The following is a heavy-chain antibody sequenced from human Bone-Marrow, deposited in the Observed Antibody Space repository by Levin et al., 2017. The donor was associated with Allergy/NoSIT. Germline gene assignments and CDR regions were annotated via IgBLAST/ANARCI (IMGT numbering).Heavy chain of an antibody. D-gene: IGHD1-14*01. Sequence: GESLKISCKASGYTFTSYAMHWVRQAPGQRLEWMGWINAGNGNTKYSQKFQGRVTITRDTSASTAYMELSSLRSEDTAVYYCARVGPPGEPSRAPELDYWGQGTLVTVSS. J-gene: IGHJ4*02. CDR1: GYTFTSYA. CDR2: INAGNGNT. CDR3: ARVGPPGEPSRAPELDY. V-gene: IGHV1-3*01.